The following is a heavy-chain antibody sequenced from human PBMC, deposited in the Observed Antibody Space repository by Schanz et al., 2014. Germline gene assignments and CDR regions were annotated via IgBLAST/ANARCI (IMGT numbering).Heavy chain of an antibody. CDR2: ISGYNGNT. D-gene: IGHD3-3*01. CDR3: ARDRVYRFLKGENRFYFDY. J-gene: IGHJ4*02. Sequence: QVQLVQSGGEVKKPGASVKVSCKASGYTFRHYGISWLRQAPGQGLEWMGYISGYNGNTNYAPKVQDRVTMTTDTSMSTAYMELRSLRSDDTAVYYCARDRVYRFLKGENRFYFDYWGQGPLVTVSS. V-gene: IGHV1-18*04. CDR1: GYTFRHYG.